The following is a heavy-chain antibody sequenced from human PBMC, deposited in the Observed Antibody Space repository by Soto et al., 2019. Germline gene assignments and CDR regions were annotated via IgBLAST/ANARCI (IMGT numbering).Heavy chain of an antibody. D-gene: IGHD6-6*01. CDR2: SSGSGGST. V-gene: IGHV3-23*01. J-gene: IGHJ4*02. Sequence: GGSLRLSCAASGFTFSSYAMSWVRQAPGKGLEWVSASSGSGGSTYYGDSVKGRFTISRDNSKNTLYLQMNSLRAEDTAVYYCAKVIAARTKDRFIFDYWGQGTLVTVSS. CDR3: AKVIAARTKDRFIFDY. CDR1: GFTFSSYA.